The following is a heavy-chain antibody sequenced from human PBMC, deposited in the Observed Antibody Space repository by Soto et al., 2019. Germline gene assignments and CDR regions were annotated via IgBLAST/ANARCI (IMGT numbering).Heavy chain of an antibody. CDR2: INHSGST. V-gene: IGHV4-34*01. CDR1: GGSFGGHY. CDR3: ARGPIAAAGRGDFDY. J-gene: IGHJ4*02. D-gene: IGHD6-13*01. Sequence: SETLSLTCAVYGGSFGGHYWSWIRQPPGKGLEWIGEINHSGSTNYNPSLKSRVTISVDTSKNQFSLKLSSVTAADTAVYYCARGPIAAAGRGDFDYWGQGTLVTVSS.